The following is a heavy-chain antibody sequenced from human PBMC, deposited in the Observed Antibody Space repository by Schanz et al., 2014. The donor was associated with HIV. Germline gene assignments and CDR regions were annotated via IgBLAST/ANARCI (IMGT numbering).Heavy chain of an antibody. CDR1: GFTFSSYA. V-gene: IGHV3-33*08. D-gene: IGHD2-15*01. J-gene: IGHJ6*02. Sequence: EQLLQSGGGLVQPGGSMRLFCEASGFTFSSYAMNWVRQAPGKGLEWAAVIWYDGSYKYYADSVKGRFTISRDNPKNTLYLQMNSLRAEDTAIYYCARGSGPYYYYYGMDVWGQGTTVTVSS. CDR3: ARGSGPYYYYYGMDV. CDR2: IWYDGSYK.